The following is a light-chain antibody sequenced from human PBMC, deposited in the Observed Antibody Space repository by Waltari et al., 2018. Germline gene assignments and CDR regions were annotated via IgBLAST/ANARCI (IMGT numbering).Light chain of an antibody. V-gene: IGLV2-14*01. J-gene: IGLJ1*01. CDR3: SSCTTSSTQV. CDR1: SSDVGADDY. CDR2: EGS. Sequence: QSALTQPASVSGSPGHSITISCTGTSSDVGADDYVSWYQQYPGKAPTLMIFEGSNRPSGASIRFSGSKSGNTASLTISGLLPEDEADYYCSSCTTSSTQVFGTGTKVTVL.